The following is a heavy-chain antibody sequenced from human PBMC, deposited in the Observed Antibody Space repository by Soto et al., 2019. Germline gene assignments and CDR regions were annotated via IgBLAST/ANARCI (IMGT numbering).Heavy chain of an antibody. CDR3: ARWPQLEPRFDY. D-gene: IGHD1-1*01. Sequence: QVQLQESGPGLVKPSQTLSLTCTVSGGSISSGGYYWSWIRQHPGKGLEWIGYIYYSGSTYYNPSLESRVXLXVXXSKNQFSLKLSSVTAADTAVYYCARWPQLEPRFDYWGQGTLVTVSS. V-gene: IGHV4-31*03. CDR1: GGSISSGGYY. CDR2: IYYSGST. J-gene: IGHJ4*02.